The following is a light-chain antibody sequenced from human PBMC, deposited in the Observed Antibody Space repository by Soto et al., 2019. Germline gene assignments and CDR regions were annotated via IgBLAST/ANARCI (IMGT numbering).Light chain of an antibody. Sequence: DIQMTQSPSSLSASVGDRVTITCRASQSISDSLNWYQHKPGTAPKLLIYAASSLQSGVPSRFSGGGSGTDFTLTISSLQPEDFVTYFCQQSFSFPATFGGETKVEIK. CDR2: AAS. CDR1: QSISDS. V-gene: IGKV1-39*01. J-gene: IGKJ4*01. CDR3: QQSFSFPAT.